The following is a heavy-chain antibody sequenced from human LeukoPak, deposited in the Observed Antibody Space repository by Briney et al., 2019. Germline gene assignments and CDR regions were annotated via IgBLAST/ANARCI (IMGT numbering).Heavy chain of an antibody. CDR2: ISGSGGST. CDR1: GFTFSSYG. Sequence: GGSLRLSCAASGFTFSSYGMSWVRQAPGKGLEWVSAISGSGGSTYYADSVKGRFTISRDNSKNTLYLQMNSLRAEDTAVYYCAKDDWGLQRLTHYDKWGQGTLVTVSS. CDR3: AKDDWGLQRLTHYDK. V-gene: IGHV3-23*01. D-gene: IGHD3-9*01. J-gene: IGHJ4*02.